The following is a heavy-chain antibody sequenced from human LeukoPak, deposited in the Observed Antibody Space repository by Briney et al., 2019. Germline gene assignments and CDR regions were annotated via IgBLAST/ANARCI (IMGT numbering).Heavy chain of an antibody. Sequence: GASVKVSCKASGYTFTSFYIHWVRQAPGQGLEWMGVINPSGGSTSYAQKIQGRVTMARDTSTSTVYMELSSLRSEDTALQYCTRVKVRGYRYYYDSSGSPVLDDIWGQGTMVTVSS. D-gene: IGHD3-22*01. CDR2: INPSGGST. J-gene: IGHJ3*02. CDR3: TRVKVRGYRYYYDSSGSPVLDDI. V-gene: IGHV1-46*01. CDR1: GYTFTSFY.